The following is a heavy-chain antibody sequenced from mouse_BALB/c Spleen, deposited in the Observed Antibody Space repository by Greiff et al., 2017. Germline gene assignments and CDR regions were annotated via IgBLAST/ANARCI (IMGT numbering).Heavy chain of an antibody. CDR2: IDPANGNT. V-gene: IGHV14-3*02. CDR1: GFNIKDTY. D-gene: IGHD1-2*01. Sequence: EVQLQQSGAELVKPGASVKLSCTASGFNIKDTYMHWVKQRPEQGLEWIGRIDPANGNTKYDPKFQGKATITADTSSNTAYLQLSSLTSEDTAVYYCARVRTRGYVYYAMDYWGQGTSVTVSS. CDR3: ARVRTRGYVYYAMDY. J-gene: IGHJ4*01.